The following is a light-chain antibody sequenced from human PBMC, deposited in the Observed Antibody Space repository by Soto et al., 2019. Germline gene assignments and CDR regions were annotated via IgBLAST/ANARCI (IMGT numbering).Light chain of an antibody. Sequence: DIPMIQSPSTLSSSVGDRVIITCRASQSITTWLAWYQQKPGKAPKLLIYDASSLESGVPSRFSGSGSGTDFTLTISRLEPEDFAVYYCQQYGSSRWTFAQGTKVDIK. V-gene: IGKV1-5*01. CDR1: QSITTW. CDR2: DAS. CDR3: QQYGSSRWT. J-gene: IGKJ1*01.